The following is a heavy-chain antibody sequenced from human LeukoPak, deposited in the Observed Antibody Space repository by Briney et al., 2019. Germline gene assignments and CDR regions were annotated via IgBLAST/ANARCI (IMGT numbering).Heavy chain of an antibody. V-gene: IGHV3-23*01. CDR2: LGDSGDTT. D-gene: IGHD3-22*01. CDR3: ANKYYYDSSGSSSFYFDY. J-gene: IGHJ4*02. Sequence: PGGSLRLSCSASGFTFSSYARTWVRQAPGKALEWVSILGDSGDTTYYADSVKGRFTISRDNSRNKVYLQMNSLSAEDTAVYYCANKYYYDSSGSSSFYFDYWGQGTLVTGSS. CDR1: GFTFSSYA.